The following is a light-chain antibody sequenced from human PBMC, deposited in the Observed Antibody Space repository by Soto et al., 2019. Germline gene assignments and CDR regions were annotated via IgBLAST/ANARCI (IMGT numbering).Light chain of an antibody. CDR2: RAS. J-gene: IGKJ5*01. CDR3: QQYNTWPIT. CDR1: QSVSDN. Sequence: MPQSPDTLYVSPGERVTLSCRASQSVSDNLAWYQQKPGQGPRLLVYRASTRTLGIPARFSGSESGTEFTLTISSLQSEDFAIYYCQQYNTWPITFGQGTRLEI. V-gene: IGKV3-15*01.